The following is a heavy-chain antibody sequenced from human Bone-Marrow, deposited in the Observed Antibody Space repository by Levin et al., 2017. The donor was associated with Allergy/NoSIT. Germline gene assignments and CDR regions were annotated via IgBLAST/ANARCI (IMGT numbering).Heavy chain of an antibody. J-gene: IGHJ3*02. CDR2: IGTAGDT. CDR3: ARDVGAPYSPTFDI. V-gene: IGHV3-13*04. CDR1: GFTFSSYD. D-gene: IGHD2-21*01. Sequence: GGSLRLSCAASGFTFSSYDMHWVRQATGKGLEWVSAIGTAGDTYYPGSVKGRFTISRENAKNSLYLQMNSLRAGDTAVYYCARDVGAPYSPTFDIWGQGTMVTVSS.